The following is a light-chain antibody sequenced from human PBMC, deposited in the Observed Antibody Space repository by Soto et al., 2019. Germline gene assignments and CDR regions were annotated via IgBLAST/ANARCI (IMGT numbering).Light chain of an antibody. CDR2: DVT. V-gene: IGLV2-11*01. CDR3: CSYPGSYSLV. J-gene: IGLJ2*01. CDR1: SSDVGGYNY. Sequence: QSALTQPRSVSGSPGQSVTISCTGTSSDVGGYNYVSWYQQYPGKAPKPMIFDVTKRPSGVPDRFSGSKSGNTASLTISGLQDEDEADYYCCSYPGSYSLVFGGGTKLTVL.